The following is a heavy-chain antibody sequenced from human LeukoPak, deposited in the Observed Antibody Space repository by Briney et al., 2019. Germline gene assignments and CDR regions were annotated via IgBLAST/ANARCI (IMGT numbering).Heavy chain of an antibody. CDR1: GFTFTFYA. Sequence: GGSLRLSCPASGFTFTFYAMTWVRQAQGKGLDWVSGISGSGGGTYYANSVKGRFTISRDNSNNTLYLQMNSLRAEDTAVYYCAKSRYYYDSSGPYAGFDYWGQGTLVTVSS. D-gene: IGHD3-22*01. CDR2: ISGSGGGT. J-gene: IGHJ4*02. V-gene: IGHV3-23*01. CDR3: AKSRYYYDSSGPYAGFDY.